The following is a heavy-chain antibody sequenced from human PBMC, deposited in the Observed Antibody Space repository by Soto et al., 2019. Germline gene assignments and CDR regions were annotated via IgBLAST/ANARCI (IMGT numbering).Heavy chain of an antibody. D-gene: IGHD5-18*01. CDR3: ATAELWLEY. V-gene: IGHV4-30-4*01. CDR1: GGSISSGGYY. CDR2: IYYSGST. Sequence: PSETLSLTCTVSGGSISSGGYYWCWIRQPPGKGLEWIGYIYYSGSTYYNPSLKSRVTISVDTSKNQFSLKLSSVTAADTAVYYCATAELWLEYWSQGSLVTDSA. J-gene: IGHJ4*02.